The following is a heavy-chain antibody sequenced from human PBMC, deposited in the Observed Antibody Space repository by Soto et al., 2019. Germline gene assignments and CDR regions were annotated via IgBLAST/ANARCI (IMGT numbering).Heavy chain of an antibody. CDR2: IDPSDSYT. V-gene: IGHV5-10-1*01. J-gene: IGHJ6*02. D-gene: IGHD2-15*01. CDR3: ARDYCSGGSCYFYYYGMDV. Sequence: GESLKISGKGSGYSFTSYWISWVRQMPGKGLEWMGRIDPSDSYTNYSPSFQGHVTISADKSISTAYLQWSSLKASDTAMYYCARDYCSGGSCYFYYYGMDVWGQGTTVTVSS. CDR1: GYSFTSYW.